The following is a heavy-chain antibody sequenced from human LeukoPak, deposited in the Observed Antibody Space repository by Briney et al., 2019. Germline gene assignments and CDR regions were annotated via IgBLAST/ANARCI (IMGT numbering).Heavy chain of an antibody. CDR2: ISGSSGII. J-gene: IGHJ3*02. CDR3: ASRIYGSNDYGDYGSVDAFDI. V-gene: IGHV3-48*01. Sequence: GGSLRLSCAASGFTFNTYTMNWVRQAPGKGLEWVSYISGSSGIIDYADSVRGRFTISRDNAKNSLYLQMNSLRAEDTAVYYCASRIYGSNDYGDYGSVDAFDIWGQGTMVTVSS. D-gene: IGHD4-17*01. CDR1: GFTFNTYT.